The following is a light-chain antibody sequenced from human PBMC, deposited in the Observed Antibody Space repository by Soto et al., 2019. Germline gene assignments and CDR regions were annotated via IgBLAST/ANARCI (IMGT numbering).Light chain of an antibody. Sequence: EIVLTQSPGTLSLSPGDRVTLSCRASQSVSSRYLAWYQKKPGQAPRLLIYGASSRATGVPDRFSGSGSGIDFTLTISRLEPEDFAVYYCQQYGSSLTWTFGQGTRWIS. CDR3: QQYGSSLTWT. CDR1: QSVSSRY. J-gene: IGKJ1*01. V-gene: IGKV3-20*01. CDR2: GAS.